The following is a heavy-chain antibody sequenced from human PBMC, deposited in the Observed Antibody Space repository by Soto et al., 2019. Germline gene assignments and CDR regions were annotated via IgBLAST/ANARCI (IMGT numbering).Heavy chain of an antibody. J-gene: IGHJ4*02. CDR3: VKPPGYYSDSHTYYSV. CDR2: ISYDGSNK. V-gene: IGHV3-30*18. D-gene: IGHD3-22*01. CDR1: GFTFSSYG. Sequence: PGGSLRLSCAASGFTFSSYGMHWVRQAPGKGLEWVAVISYDGSNKYYADSVKGRFTISRDNSKNTLYLQMRSLRADDTAVYSCVKPPGYYSDSHTYYSVWGQGTLVTVSS.